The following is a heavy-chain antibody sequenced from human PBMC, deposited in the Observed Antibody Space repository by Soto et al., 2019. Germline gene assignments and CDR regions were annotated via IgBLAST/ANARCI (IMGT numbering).Heavy chain of an antibody. CDR1: GGSISSYY. V-gene: IGHV4-59*01. CDR3: ARDIAGGRAFDY. D-gene: IGHD3-10*01. Sequence: SETLSLTCTVSGGSISSYYWSWIRQPPGKGLEWIGYIYYSGSTNYNPSLKSRVTISVDTSKNQFSLKLSSVTAADTAVYYCARDIAGGRAFDYWGQGTLVTVSS. J-gene: IGHJ4*02. CDR2: IYYSGST.